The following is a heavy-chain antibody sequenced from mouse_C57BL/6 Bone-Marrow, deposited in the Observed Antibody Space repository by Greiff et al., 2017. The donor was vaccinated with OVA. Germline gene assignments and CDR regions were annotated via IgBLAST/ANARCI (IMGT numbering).Heavy chain of an antibody. J-gene: IGHJ4*01. CDR1: GFSLTSYG. CDR3: AKQGCRGAMDY. CDR2: LWGCGST. V-gene: IGHV2-9*01. Sequence: QVQLQQSGPGLVAPSQSLSITCTVSGFSLTSYGVDWVRQPPGKGLEWLGVLWGCGSTNYNSALMSRRSISKDNSKSHVFLKMNSLQTDDTAMYYCAKQGCRGAMDYWGQGTSVTVSS.